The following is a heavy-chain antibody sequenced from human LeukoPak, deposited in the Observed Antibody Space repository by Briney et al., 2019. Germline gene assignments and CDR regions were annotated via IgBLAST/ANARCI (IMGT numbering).Heavy chain of an antibody. Sequence: SETLSLTCAVYGGSFNGYYWSWIRQPPGKGLEWIGEINHSGSTNYNPSLKSRVTISVDTSKNQFSLKLSSVTAADTAVYYCARIRNYYYYYMDVWGKGTTVTISS. V-gene: IGHV4-34*01. CDR3: ARIRNYYYYYMDV. J-gene: IGHJ6*03. CDR2: INHSGST. CDR1: GGSFNGYY.